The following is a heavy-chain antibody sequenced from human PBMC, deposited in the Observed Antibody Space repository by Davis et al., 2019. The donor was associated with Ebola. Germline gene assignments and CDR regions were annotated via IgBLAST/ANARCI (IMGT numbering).Heavy chain of an antibody. J-gene: IGHJ4*02. D-gene: IGHD3-22*01. CDR1: GFSFSSYG. CDR3: AGYSYYYDSSGSPFDY. V-gene: IGHV3-30*02. CDR2: IRYDGSNK. Sequence: GESLKISCAASGFSFSSYGMHWVRQAPGKGLEWVAFIRYDGSNKYYADSVKGRFTISRDISTNTLYLQMNSLRAEDTAVYYCAGYSYYYDSSGSPFDYWGQGTLVTVSS.